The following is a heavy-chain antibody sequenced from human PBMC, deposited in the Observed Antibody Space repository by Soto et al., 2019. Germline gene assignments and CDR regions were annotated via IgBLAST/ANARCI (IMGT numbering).Heavy chain of an antibody. J-gene: IGHJ5*02. CDR3: ARDGVVVVVAANPDQWFDP. D-gene: IGHD2-15*01. V-gene: IGHV1-18*04. Sequence: GASVKVSCKASGYTFTSYGISWVRQAPGQGLEWMGWISAYNGNTNYAQKLQGRVTMTTDTSTSTAYMELRSLRSDDTAVYYCARDGVVVVVAANPDQWFDPWGQGTLVTVSS. CDR2: ISAYNGNT. CDR1: GYTFTSYG.